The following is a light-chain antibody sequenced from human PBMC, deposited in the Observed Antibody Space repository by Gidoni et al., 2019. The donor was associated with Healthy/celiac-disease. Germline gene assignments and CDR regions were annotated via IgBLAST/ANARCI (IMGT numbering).Light chain of an antibody. CDR2: EGS. CDR3: CSYAGSSTRLYV. Sequence: QSALTQPASESGSPGQSITISCTGTSSDVGSYNLVSWYQQHPGKAPKLMIYEGSKRPSGVSNRFSGSKSGNTASLTISGLQAEDEADYYCCSYAGSSTRLYVFGTGTKVTVL. J-gene: IGLJ1*01. CDR1: SSDVGSYNL. V-gene: IGLV2-23*01.